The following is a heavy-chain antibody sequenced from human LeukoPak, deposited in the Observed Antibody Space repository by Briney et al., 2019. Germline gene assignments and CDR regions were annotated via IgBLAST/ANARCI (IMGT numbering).Heavy chain of an antibody. CDR3: ASSRIVGATDAFDI. D-gene: IGHD1-26*01. CDR1: GYSFTSYW. CDR2: IYPGDSDT. V-gene: IGHV5-51*01. J-gene: IGHJ3*02. Sequence: GESLKISCKGSGYSFTSYWIAWVRQMPGKGLEWMGIIYPGDSDTKYSPSFQGQVTISADKSITTAYLQLSSLKASDTAMYYCASSRIVGATDAFDIWGQGTMVTVSS.